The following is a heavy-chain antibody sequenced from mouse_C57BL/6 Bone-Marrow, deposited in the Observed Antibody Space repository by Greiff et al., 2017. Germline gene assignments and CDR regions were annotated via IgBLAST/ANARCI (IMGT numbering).Heavy chain of an antibody. Sequence: VQRVESGAELVRPGPSVKVSCKASGYAFTNYLIEWVKQRPGQGLEWIGVINPGSGGTNYNEKFKGKATLTADKSSSTAYMQLSSLTSEDSAVYFCARGDSPFAYWGQGTLVTVSA. J-gene: IGHJ3*01. CDR3: ARGDSPFAY. CDR1: GYAFTNYL. D-gene: IGHD2-12*01. V-gene: IGHV1-54*01. CDR2: INPGSGGT.